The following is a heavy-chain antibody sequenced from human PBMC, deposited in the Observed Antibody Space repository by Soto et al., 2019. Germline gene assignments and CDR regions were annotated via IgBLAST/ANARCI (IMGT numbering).Heavy chain of an antibody. Sequence: QVQLQQWGAGLLKPSETLSLTCAVYGGSFSGYYWSWIRQPPGKGLEWIGEINYSGSTNNNPSLKRRVXXSXDMXKNQFSLKLSSVTAADTAVYYCARGLGGYSSSWYYWGQGTLVTVSS. CDR3: ARGLGGYSSSWYY. CDR1: GGSFSGYY. V-gene: IGHV4-34*01. J-gene: IGHJ4*02. D-gene: IGHD6-13*01. CDR2: INYSGST.